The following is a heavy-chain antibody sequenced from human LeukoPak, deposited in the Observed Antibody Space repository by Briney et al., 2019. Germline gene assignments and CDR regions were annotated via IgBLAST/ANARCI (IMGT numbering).Heavy chain of an antibody. J-gene: IGHJ4*02. CDR2: IYTSRNT. CDR3: ASMSNNGNHAF. V-gene: IGHV4-4*09. CDR1: GISINSFY. Sequence: SETLSLTCSVSGISINSFYWRWIRQPPGKGLEWVGFIYTSRNTNPNPSLKGRVAISIDTSRNQFYLKLTSVTVADTAVYYCASMSNNGNHAFWGQGTLVSVFS. D-gene: IGHD1/OR15-1a*01.